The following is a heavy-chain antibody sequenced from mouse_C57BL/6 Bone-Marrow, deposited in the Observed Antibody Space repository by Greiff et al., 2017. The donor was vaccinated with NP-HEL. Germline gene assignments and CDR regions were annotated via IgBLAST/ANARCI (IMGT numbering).Heavy chain of an antibody. J-gene: IGHJ4*01. Sequence: EVQLQQSGPELVKPGASVKISCKASGYTFTDYYMNWVKQSHGKSLEWIGDINPNNGGTSYNQKFKGKATLTVDKSSSTAYMELRSLTSEDSAVYYCARPPYYDYDPYAMDYWGQGTSVTVSS. CDR3: ARPPYYDYDPYAMDY. CDR1: GYTFTDYY. CDR2: INPNNGGT. V-gene: IGHV1-26*01. D-gene: IGHD2-4*01.